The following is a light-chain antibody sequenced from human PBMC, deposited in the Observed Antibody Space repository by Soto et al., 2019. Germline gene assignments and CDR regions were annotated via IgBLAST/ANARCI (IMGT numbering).Light chain of an antibody. CDR2: GAS. CDR3: QQYGSSPPYT. J-gene: IGKJ2*01. Sequence: EIVLTQSPGTLSLSPGERATLSCRASHSVSSSYLAWYQQEPGQAPRLLIYGASSRATGIPDRFSGSGSGTDFTLTISRLEPEDFAVYYCQQYGSSPPYTFGQGTTLEIK. V-gene: IGKV3-20*01. CDR1: HSVSSSY.